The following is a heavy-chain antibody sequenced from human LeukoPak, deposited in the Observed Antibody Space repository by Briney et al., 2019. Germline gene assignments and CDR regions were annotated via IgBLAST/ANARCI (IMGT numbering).Heavy chain of an antibody. Sequence: PSETLSLTCAVSGGSISSGGYSWSWIRQPPGKGLEWIGYIYYSGSTYYNPSLKSRVTISVDTSKNQFSLKLSSVTAADTAVYYCARAPIVVVTAPDYWGQGTLVTVSS. CDR1: GGSISSGGYS. D-gene: IGHD2-21*02. J-gene: IGHJ4*02. CDR3: ARAPIVVVTAPDY. CDR2: IYYSGST. V-gene: IGHV4-30-2*05.